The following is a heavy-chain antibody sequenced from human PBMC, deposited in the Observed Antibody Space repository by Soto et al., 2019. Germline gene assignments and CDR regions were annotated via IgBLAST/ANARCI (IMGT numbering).Heavy chain of an antibody. CDR2: IIPIFGTA. V-gene: IGHV1-69*12. J-gene: IGHJ3*02. CDR3: ARPPADDVEGGNAFDI. D-gene: IGHD1-1*01. Sequence: QVQLVQSGAEVKKPGSSVKVSCKASGGTFSSYAISWVRQAPGQGLEWMGGIIPIFGTANYAQKFQGRVTITADESTSKAYMELSSLRSEDTAVYYCARPPADDVEGGNAFDIWGQGTMVTVSS. CDR1: GGTFSSYA.